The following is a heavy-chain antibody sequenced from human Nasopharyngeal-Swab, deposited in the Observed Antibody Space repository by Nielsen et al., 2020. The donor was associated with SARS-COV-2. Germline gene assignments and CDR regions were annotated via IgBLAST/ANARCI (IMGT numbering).Heavy chain of an antibody. CDR2: IFGSGAIT. Sequence: GESLRLSCAASGFTFSNYAMSWVRQAPGKGLEWVSSIFGSGAITSYADSVKGRFTISRDNSKNTLYLQMDSLRAEDTAVYYCSTLPLGYCSGVSCLDAWGQGTLVTVSS. CDR3: STLPLGYCSGVSCLDA. D-gene: IGHD2-15*01. J-gene: IGHJ5*02. V-gene: IGHV3-23*01. CDR1: GFTFSNYA.